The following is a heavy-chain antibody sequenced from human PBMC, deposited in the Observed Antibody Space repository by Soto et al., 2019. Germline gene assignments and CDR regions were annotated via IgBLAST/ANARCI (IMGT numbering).Heavy chain of an antibody. V-gene: IGHV4-39*01. CDR1: GGSISSSSYY. J-gene: IGHJ5*02. CDR3: ARQSVTGGPGGFDP. D-gene: IGHD2-8*01. CDR2: IYYSGST. Sequence: QLQLQESGPGLVKPSETLSLTCTVSGGSISSSSYYWGWIRQPPGKGLEWIGSIYYSGSTYYNPSLKSRVTISVDTSKDQFSLKLSSVTAADTAVYYCARQSVTGGPGGFDPWGQGTLVTVSS.